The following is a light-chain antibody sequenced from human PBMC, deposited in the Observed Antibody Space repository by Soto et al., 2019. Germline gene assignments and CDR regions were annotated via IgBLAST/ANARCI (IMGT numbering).Light chain of an antibody. Sequence: DIHMTQSPSPLSASVGDRVTITCRASQSISSWLAWYQQKPGKAPKLLIYKASSLESGLPSRFSGCGSGTECTLTIITLHPDDSANDYCQQYNSYWTFGQGTKVYSK. CDR2: KAS. V-gene: IGKV1-5*03. J-gene: IGKJ1*01. CDR3: QQYNSYWT. CDR1: QSISSW.